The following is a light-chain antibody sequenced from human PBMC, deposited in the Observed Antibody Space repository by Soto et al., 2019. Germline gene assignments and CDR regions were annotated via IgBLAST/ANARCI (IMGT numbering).Light chain of an antibody. Sequence: QSALAQPASVSGSPGQSITISCTGTSSNVGSYNLVSWFQQLPGKVPKLMIYEGTKRPSGVSDRFSGSKSGNTASLTISGLQAEDEADYYCASWDDSLSGYVFGTGTKVTVL. CDR3: ASWDDSLSGYV. CDR1: SSNVGSYNL. J-gene: IGLJ1*01. V-gene: IGLV2-23*01. CDR2: EGT.